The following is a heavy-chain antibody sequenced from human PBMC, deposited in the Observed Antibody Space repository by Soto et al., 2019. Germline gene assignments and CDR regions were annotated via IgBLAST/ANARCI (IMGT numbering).Heavy chain of an antibody. D-gene: IGHD6-13*01. J-gene: IGHJ6*02. Sequence: PGGSLRLSCAASGFTFSNYEMHWVRQAPGKGLEYVSGISNNGAHTDYAKSVKGRFTISRDNSKNTLYLQMNSLRAEDTAVYYCAKLRDRYSSPVETYYYGMDVWGQGTTVTVSS. V-gene: IGHV3-64*01. CDR1: GFTFSNYE. CDR3: AKLRDRYSSPVETYYYGMDV. CDR2: ISNNGAHT.